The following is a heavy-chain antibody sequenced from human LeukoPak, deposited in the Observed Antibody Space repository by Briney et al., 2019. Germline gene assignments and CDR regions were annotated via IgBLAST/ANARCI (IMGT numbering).Heavy chain of an antibody. CDR1: GFTFSSYS. J-gene: IGHJ3*02. CDR3: ARAGAQLPPRGDAFDI. D-gene: IGHD2-2*01. CDR2: INHSGST. Sequence: GSLRLSCAASGFTFSSYSMNWVRQPPGKGLEWVGEINHSGSTNYNPSLKSRVTISVDTSKNQFSLKLSSVTAADTAVYYCARAGAQLPPRGDAFDIWGQGTMVTVSS. V-gene: IGHV4-34*01.